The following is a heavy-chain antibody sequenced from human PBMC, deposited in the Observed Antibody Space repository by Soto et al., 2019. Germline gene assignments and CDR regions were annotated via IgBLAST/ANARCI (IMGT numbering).Heavy chain of an antibody. CDR2: ISGSGGST. CDR1: GFTFSSYA. CDR3: AKAQVQEYYFDY. V-gene: IGHV3-23*01. Sequence: EVQLLESGGGLVQPGGSLRLSCAASGFTFSSYAMSWVRQAPGKGLEWVSAISGSGGSTYYADSVKGRFTISRDNSKNTLYLQINSLRAEDTAVYYCAKAQVQEYYFDYWGQGTLVTVSS. J-gene: IGHJ4*02.